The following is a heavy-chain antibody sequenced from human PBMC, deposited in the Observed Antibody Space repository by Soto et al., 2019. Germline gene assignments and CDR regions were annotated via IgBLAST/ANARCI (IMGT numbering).Heavy chain of an antibody. J-gene: IGHJ4*02. CDR1: GYTFTSYT. V-gene: IGHV1-3*01. D-gene: IGHD2-21*02. CDR2: INAGNGNT. CDR3: ARSVSVVVTVPADY. Sequence: ASVKVSCKASGYTFTSYTMHWVRQAPGQRHEWMGWINAGNGNTKYSQKFQGRVTITRDTSASTAYMELSSLRSEDTAVYYCARSVSVVVTVPADYWGQGTLVTVSS.